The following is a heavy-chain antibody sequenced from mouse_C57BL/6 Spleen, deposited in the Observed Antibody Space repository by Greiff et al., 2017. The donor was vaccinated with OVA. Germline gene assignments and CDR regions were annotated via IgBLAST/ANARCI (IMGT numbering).Heavy chain of an antibody. CDR3: ARHIYYYGSSYFDY. CDR1: GFSLTSYG. V-gene: IGHV2-2*01. Sequence: VMLVESGPGLVQPSQSLSITCTVSGFSLTSYGVHWVRQSPGKGLEWLGVIWSGGSTDYNEAFISRLSISKDNAKSQVFMKMNRLQADDTAIYYCARHIYYYGSSYFDYWGQGTTLTVSS. J-gene: IGHJ2*01. D-gene: IGHD1-1*01. CDR2: IWSGGST.